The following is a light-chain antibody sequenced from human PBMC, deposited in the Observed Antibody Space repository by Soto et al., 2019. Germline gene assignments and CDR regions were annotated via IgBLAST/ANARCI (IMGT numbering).Light chain of an antibody. CDR3: QSYDSSLRGHV. CDR1: SSNIEAAYD. V-gene: IGLV1-40*01. Sequence: QSVLTQPPLVSGAPGQRVTISCTGSSSNIEAAYDVHWYQHLPGTAPKLLIYGNDNRPSGVPDRFSGSKSGTSASLAISGLQAEDEADYYCQSYDSSLRGHVFGSGTRSPS. J-gene: IGLJ1*01. CDR2: GND.